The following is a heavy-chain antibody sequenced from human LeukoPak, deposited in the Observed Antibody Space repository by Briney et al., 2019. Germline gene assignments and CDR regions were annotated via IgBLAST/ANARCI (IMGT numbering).Heavy chain of an antibody. Sequence: SQTLSLTCTVSGGSISSGGYYWSWIRQHPGKGLEWIGYIYYSGSTYYNPSLKSRVTISVDTPKNQFSLKLSSVTAADTAVYYCARENVILAYGMDVWGQGTTVTVSS. J-gene: IGHJ6*02. CDR2: IYYSGST. V-gene: IGHV4-31*03. CDR1: GGSISSGGYY. CDR3: ARENVILAYGMDV. D-gene: IGHD3/OR15-3a*01.